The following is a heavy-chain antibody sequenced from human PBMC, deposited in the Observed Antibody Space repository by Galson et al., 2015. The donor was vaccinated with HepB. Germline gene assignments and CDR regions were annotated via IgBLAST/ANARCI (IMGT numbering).Heavy chain of an antibody. J-gene: IGHJ5*02. CDR2: IVPIFGTP. CDR1: GDTFDSSS. V-gene: IGHV1-69*13. Sequence: SVKVSCKGSGDTFDSSSINWLRQAPGQGLQWMGRIVPIFGTPTYAQNFQDRVTITADDSTKTVYMELTSLRSDDTAMYYCVRDWYCSGRNCVDCFDPWGQGTLVTVSS. CDR3: VRDWYCSGRNCVDCFDP. D-gene: IGHD2-15*01.